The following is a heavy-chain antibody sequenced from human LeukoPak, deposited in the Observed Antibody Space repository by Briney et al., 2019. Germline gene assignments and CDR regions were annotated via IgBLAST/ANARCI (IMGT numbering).Heavy chain of an antibody. CDR3: ARALKVVVAANYYYYYMGV. CDR2: IYHSGST. V-gene: IGHV4-59*01. D-gene: IGHD2-15*01. CDR1: GGSISTYY. Sequence: PSETLSLTCTVSGGSISTYYWSWIRQPPGKGLEWIGYIYHSGSTNYNPSLKSRVTISVDTSQNQFYLKLSSVTAADTAVYYCARALKVVVAANYYYYYMGVWGKGTTVTVSS. J-gene: IGHJ6*03.